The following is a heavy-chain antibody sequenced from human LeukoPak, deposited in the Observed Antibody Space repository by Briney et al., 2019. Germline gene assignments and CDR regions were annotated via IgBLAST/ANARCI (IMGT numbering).Heavy chain of an antibody. V-gene: IGHV4-4*09. CDR1: GDSIIASY. J-gene: IGHJ5*02. CDR2: IYSSGST. Sequence: SETLSLTCTVSGDSIIASYWSWIRQPPGKGLEWIGYIYSSGSTNYNPSLKSRVTMSVDTSKNQFSLKLASVTAADTAVYYCARHGEDNWIYFWFDPWGQGTLVTVSS. CDR3: ARHGEDNWIYFWFDP. D-gene: IGHD1-7*01.